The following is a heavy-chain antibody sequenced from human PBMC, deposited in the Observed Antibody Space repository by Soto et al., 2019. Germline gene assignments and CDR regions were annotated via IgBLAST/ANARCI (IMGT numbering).Heavy chain of an antibody. J-gene: IGHJ6*02. V-gene: IGHV4-34*01. D-gene: IGHD5-12*01. CDR1: GGSFSGYY. CDR3: AREGLHSYGMDV. Sequence: SETLSLTCAVYGGSFSGYYWSWIRQPPGKGLEWIGEINHSGSTNYNPSLKSRVTISVDTSKNQFSLKLSSVTAADTAVYYCAREGLHSYGMDVWGQGTTVTVSS. CDR2: INHSGST.